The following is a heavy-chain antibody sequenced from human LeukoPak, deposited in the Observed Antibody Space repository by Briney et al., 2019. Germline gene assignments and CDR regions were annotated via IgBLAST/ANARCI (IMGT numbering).Heavy chain of an antibody. V-gene: IGHV3-66*01. Sequence: GGSLRLSCAASGFTVSSNYMSWVRQAPGKGLEWVSVIYSGGSTYYADSVKGRFTISRDNSKSTLYLQMNSLRAEDTAVYYCASDYGVVVPAAMYGYGMDVWGQGTTVTVSS. D-gene: IGHD2-2*01. CDR1: GFTVSSNY. CDR2: IYSGGST. CDR3: ASDYGVVVPAAMYGYGMDV. J-gene: IGHJ6*02.